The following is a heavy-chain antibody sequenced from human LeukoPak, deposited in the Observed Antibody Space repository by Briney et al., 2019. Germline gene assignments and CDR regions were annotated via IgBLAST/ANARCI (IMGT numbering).Heavy chain of an antibody. D-gene: IGHD4-17*01. CDR1: GGSISSGSYY. CDR3: ASGQTTGGGWFDP. J-gene: IGHJ5*02. CDR2: IYTSGST. Sequence: SQTLSLTCTVSGGSISSGSYYWSWIRQPAGKVLEWIGRIYTSGSTNYNPSLKSRVTISVDTSKNQFSLKLSSVTAADTAVYYCASGQTTGGGWFDPWGQGTLVTVSS. V-gene: IGHV4-61*02.